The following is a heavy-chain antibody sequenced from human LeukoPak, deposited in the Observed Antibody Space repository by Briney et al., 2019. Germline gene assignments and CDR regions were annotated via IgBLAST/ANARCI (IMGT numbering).Heavy chain of an antibody. CDR1: GFTFDDYG. CDR2: INWNGGST. Sequence: GGALRLSCAASGFTFDDYGMSWVRQAPGKGLEWVSGINWNGGSTGDADSVKGRVTISRDNAKNSLYLQMNSLRAEDTALYYCARLGTRYCTSTSCHSQFDFWGQGTLVTVSS. J-gene: IGHJ4*02. CDR3: ARLGTRYCTSTSCHSQFDF. D-gene: IGHD2-2*01. V-gene: IGHV3-20*04.